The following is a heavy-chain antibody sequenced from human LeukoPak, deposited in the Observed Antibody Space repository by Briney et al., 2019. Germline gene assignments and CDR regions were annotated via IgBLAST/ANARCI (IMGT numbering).Heavy chain of an antibody. J-gene: IGHJ3*02. CDR2: MNPNSGNT. CDR3: ASYSGSYFGYDAFDI. D-gene: IGHD1-26*01. Sequence: ASVKVSCKASGYTFTSYDINWVRQATGQGLEWMGWMNPNSGNTGYAQKFQGRVTMTRNTSMSTAYMELSSLRSEDTAVYYCASYSGSYFGYDAFDIWGQGTMVTVSS. V-gene: IGHV1-8*01. CDR1: GYTFTSYD.